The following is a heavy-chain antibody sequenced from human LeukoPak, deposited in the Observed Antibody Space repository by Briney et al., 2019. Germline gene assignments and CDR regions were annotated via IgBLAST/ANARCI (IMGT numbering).Heavy chain of an antibody. CDR2: MTPHSGNT. Sequence: ASVKVSCKASGYTFTTYDINWVRQATGQGLEWMGWMTPHSGNTGFAQNFQGRVAMTRNTSIDTAYMELSSLRVEDTAVYYCVRGFRSDTSGRKFDCWGQGTLVTVSS. D-gene: IGHD2-2*01. CDR3: VRGFRSDTSGRKFDC. J-gene: IGHJ4*02. V-gene: IGHV1-8*01. CDR1: GYTFTTYD.